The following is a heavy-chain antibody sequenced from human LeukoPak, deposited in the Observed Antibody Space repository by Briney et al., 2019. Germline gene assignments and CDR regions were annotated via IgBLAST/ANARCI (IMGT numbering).Heavy chain of an antibody. CDR2: INHSGNT. D-gene: IGHD4-11*01. V-gene: IGHV4-34*01. CDR3: ARHTYYSSGGVYFYYYMDV. Sequence: SETLSLTCAVYGESLSGYYWSWIRQSPGKGLEWIGEINHSGNTDCSPSLKSRVTLSVDTSKNQFSLNLRSVTAADTAVYYCARHTYYSSGGVYFYYYMDVWNKGTTVTVSS. CDR1: GESLSGYY. J-gene: IGHJ6*03.